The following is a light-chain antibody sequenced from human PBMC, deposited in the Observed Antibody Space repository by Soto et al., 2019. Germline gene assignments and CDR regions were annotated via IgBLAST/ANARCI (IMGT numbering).Light chain of an antibody. CDR3: MQGTHRPP. CDR2: KVS. CDR1: QSLVYSDGHTY. Sequence: DVVMTQSPLSLPVTLGQPASISCRSSQSLVYSDGHTYLNWFQQRPGQSPRRLIYKVSNWDSGVPDRFSGSGSGPDFTLKISRVDAEDVGVYYCMQGTHRPPLGQGTNLEIK. J-gene: IGKJ2*01. V-gene: IGKV2D-30*01.